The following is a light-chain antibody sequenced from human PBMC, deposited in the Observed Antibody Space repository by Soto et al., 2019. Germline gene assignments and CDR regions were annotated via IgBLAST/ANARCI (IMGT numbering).Light chain of an antibody. CDR1: HSISTY. V-gene: IGKV1-39*01. CDR3: QQSYNTPYT. Sequence: DIQMTQSPASLSASVGDRITITCRASHSISTYLNWYQQKPGKAPNLLIYATSTLQSGVPSRFADSGSGTDFTLTISSLQPEDFATYFCQQSYNTPYTFGQGTKVEIK. J-gene: IGKJ2*01. CDR2: ATS.